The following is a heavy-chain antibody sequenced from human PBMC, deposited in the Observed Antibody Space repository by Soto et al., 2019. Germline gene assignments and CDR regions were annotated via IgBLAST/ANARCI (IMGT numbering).Heavy chain of an antibody. V-gene: IGHV4-34*02. Sequence: QVQLQQWGAGLLKPSETLSLTCAIYGGSFSGYYWSWIRQSPGKGLVWIGEITHSGGTNYNPSLKSGVTISINTSRNWFSLRLSSLTGADTAVYYCARVLMLRGTIVPEGYSYHMDLWGKGTTVTVSS. J-gene: IGHJ6*03. CDR3: ARVLMLRGTIVPEGYSYHMDL. D-gene: IGHD3-10*01. CDR1: GGSFSGYY. CDR2: ITHSGGT.